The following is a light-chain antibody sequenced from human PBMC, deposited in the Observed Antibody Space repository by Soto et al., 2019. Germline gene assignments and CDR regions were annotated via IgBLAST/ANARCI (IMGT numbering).Light chain of an antibody. Sequence: EIALTQSPATLSLSPGERATLSCRASQTISSYLAWYQQKPGQPPRLLIYDASNTATGIPARFSGSGSGTDFTLTISSLEPEDFAIYYCQQRSNWLTFGGGTKVDIK. CDR2: DAS. J-gene: IGKJ4*01. CDR1: QTISSY. CDR3: QQRSNWLT. V-gene: IGKV3-11*01.